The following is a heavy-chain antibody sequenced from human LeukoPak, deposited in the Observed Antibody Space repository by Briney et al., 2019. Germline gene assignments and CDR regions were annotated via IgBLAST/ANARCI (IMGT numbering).Heavy chain of an antibody. CDR1: GFTFSSYA. CDR2: ISSNGGST. CDR3: ARTGGSCSSTSCYVDY. D-gene: IGHD2-2*01. V-gene: IGHV3-64*01. J-gene: IGHJ4*02. Sequence: PGGSLRLSCAASGFTFSSYAMHWVRQAPGKGLEYVSAISSNGGSTYYANSVKGRFTISRDNSKNTLYLQMGSLRAEDMAVYYCARTGGSCSSTSCYVDYWGQGTLVTVSS.